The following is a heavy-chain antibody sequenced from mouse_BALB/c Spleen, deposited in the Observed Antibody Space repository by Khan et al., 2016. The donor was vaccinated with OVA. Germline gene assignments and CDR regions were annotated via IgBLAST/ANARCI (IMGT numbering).Heavy chain of an antibody. D-gene: IGHD2-10*01. J-gene: IGHJ3*01. Sequence: QIQLVQSGAELVKPGASVKLSCKTSGYTFTSYWIQWVKQRPGQGLGWIGEIFPGTGTTYYNENFKGKATLTVDTSSSTAFMQLSSLTSEDSAVYFCARAYFGNYEFAYWGQGTLVTVSA. CDR2: IFPGTGTT. CDR3: ARAYFGNYEFAY. V-gene: IGHV1S132*01. CDR1: GYTFTSYW.